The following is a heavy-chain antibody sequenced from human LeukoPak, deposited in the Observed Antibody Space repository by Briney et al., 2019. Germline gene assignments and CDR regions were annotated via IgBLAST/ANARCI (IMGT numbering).Heavy chain of an antibody. V-gene: IGHV4-30-2*01. CDR1: GGSISSGGYS. D-gene: IGHD2-15*01. CDR3: ARSLGYGSGGSCRDAFDI. Sequence: SQTLSLTCAVSGGSISSGGYSWSWIRQPPGKGLEWIGYIYHSGSTYYNPSLKSRVTISVDRSKNQFSLKLSSVTAADTAVYYCARSLGYGSGGSCRDAFDIWGQGTMVTVSS. CDR2: IYHSGST. J-gene: IGHJ3*02.